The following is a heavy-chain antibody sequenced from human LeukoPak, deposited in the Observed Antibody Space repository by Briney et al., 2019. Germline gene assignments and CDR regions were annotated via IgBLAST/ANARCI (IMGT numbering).Heavy chain of an antibody. Sequence: ASVKVSCKASGYTFTSYGISWVRQAPGQGLEWMGWISAYNGNTNYAQKLQGRVTMTTDTSTSTAYMELRSLRSDDTAVYYCARQVDSSGWSDVTWFDSWGQGTLVTVSS. CDR3: ARQVDSSGWSDVTWFDS. D-gene: IGHD6-19*01. V-gene: IGHV1-18*01. J-gene: IGHJ5*01. CDR2: ISAYNGNT. CDR1: GYTFTSYG.